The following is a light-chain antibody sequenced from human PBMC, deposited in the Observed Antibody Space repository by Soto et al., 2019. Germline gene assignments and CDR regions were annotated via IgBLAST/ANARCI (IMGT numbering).Light chain of an antibody. CDR3: QQANSFPPS. Sequence: DIQVTQSPSSVSASVGDRVTITCRASQDISSWLAWYQQKPGKAPKLLIYAASRLQSGVPSRFSGTGSGTDFTLTVSSLQPEDFATYFCQQANSFPPSFGPGTKVDIK. CDR1: QDISSW. V-gene: IGKV1-12*01. CDR2: AAS. J-gene: IGKJ3*01.